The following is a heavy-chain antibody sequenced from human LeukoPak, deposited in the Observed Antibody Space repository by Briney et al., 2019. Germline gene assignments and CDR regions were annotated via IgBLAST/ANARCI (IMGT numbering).Heavy chain of an antibody. CDR1: GFTVSSNS. Sequence: PGGSLRLSCTVSGFTVSSNSMSWVRQAPGKGLEWVSFIYSDNTHYSDSVKGRFTISRDNSKNTLYLQMNSLRAEDTAVYYCARGGRITIFGTLVDYWGQGTLVTVSS. CDR2: IYSDNT. J-gene: IGHJ4*02. CDR3: ARGGRITIFGTLVDY. V-gene: IGHV3-53*01. D-gene: IGHD3-3*01.